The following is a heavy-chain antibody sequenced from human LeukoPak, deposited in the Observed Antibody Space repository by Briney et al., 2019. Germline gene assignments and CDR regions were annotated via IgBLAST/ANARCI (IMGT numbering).Heavy chain of an antibody. CDR1: GFALSSHW. V-gene: IGHV3-7*03. Sequence: GGSLRLSCAASGFALSSHWRTWVRQVPGRGPEWVANVNRDGSETYYLDSVKGRFTISKDNAKNSLYLQMNSLRAEDTALYHCARNNGMDVWGQGTTVIVSS. CDR3: ARNNGMDV. CDR2: VNRDGSET. J-gene: IGHJ6*02.